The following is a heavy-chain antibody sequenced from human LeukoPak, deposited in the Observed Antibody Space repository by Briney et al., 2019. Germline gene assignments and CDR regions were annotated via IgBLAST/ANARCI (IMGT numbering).Heavy chain of an antibody. CDR1: GFALSSHW. V-gene: IGHV3-7*03. Sequence: GGSLRLSCAASGFALSSHWRTWVRQVPGRGPEWVANVNRDGSETYYLDSVKGRFTISKDNAKNSLYLQMNSLRAEDTALYHCARNNGMDVWGQGTTVIVSS. CDR3: ARNNGMDV. CDR2: VNRDGSET. J-gene: IGHJ6*02.